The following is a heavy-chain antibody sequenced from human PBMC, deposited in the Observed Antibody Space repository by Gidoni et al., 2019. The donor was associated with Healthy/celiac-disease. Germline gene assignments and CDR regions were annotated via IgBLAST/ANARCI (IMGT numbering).Heavy chain of an antibody. CDR1: GFTFSSYG. Sequence: QVQLVESGGGVVQPGGSLRLSCAASGFTFSSYGMDWVRQAPGKGLEWVAFIRYDGSNKYYADSVKGRFTISRDNSKNTVYLQMNSLRAEDTAVYYCAKDDYDSSGFPDYYFDYWGQGTLVTVSS. J-gene: IGHJ4*02. V-gene: IGHV3-30*02. CDR2: IRYDGSNK. D-gene: IGHD3-22*01. CDR3: AKDDYDSSGFPDYYFDY.